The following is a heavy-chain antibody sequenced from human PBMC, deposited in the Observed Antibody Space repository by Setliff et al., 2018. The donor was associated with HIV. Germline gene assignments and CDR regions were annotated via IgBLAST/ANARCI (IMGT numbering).Heavy chain of an antibody. J-gene: IGHJ2*01. Sequence: SETLSLTCAVSGYSISSGYYWGWIRQPPGKGLEWIGSSYHSGSTYYNPSLKSRVTRSVDTSKNQFSLKLSSVTAADTAVYYFARGSNPDSPGFIAYWYFDLWGRGTLVTVSS. D-gene: IGHD2-2*01. CDR1: GYSISSGYY. V-gene: IGHV4-38-2*01. CDR3: ARGSNPDSPGFIAYWYFDL. CDR2: SYHSGST.